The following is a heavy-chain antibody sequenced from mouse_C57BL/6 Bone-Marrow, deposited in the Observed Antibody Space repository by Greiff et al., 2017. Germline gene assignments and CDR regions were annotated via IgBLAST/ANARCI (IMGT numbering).Heavy chain of an antibody. D-gene: IGHD2-2*01. V-gene: IGHV1-62-2*01. CDR1: GYTFTEYT. Sequence: VQLQQSGAELVKPGASVKMSCKASGYTFTEYTIHWVKQRSGQGLEWIGWFYPGSGSIKYNEKFKDKATLTADTSSSTVYMVLSIFASDDSAVYFCARHEVGNDGYFCVWGTGATVTGSS. CDR2: FYPGSGSI. CDR3: ARHEVGNDGYFCV. J-gene: IGHJ1*03.